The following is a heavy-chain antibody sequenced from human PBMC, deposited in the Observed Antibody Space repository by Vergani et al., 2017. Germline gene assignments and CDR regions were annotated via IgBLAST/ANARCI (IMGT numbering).Heavy chain of an antibody. CDR1: DFTFSNYA. Sequence: EVQLLESGGGLVQPGGSLRLTCAASDFTFSNYAMNWVRQAPGKGLEWVSGISGSGVSAYYTDSLKGGFTISRDNSKNMLFLQMNNLITEDTAIYYCAKQYFVSGNYLFDYWGQGTLVTVSS. D-gene: IGHD3-10*01. V-gene: IGHV3-23*01. CDR2: ISGSGVSA. CDR3: AKQYFVSGNYLFDY. J-gene: IGHJ4*02.